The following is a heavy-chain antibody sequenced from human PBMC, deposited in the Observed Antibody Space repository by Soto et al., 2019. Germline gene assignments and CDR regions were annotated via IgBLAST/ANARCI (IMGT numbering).Heavy chain of an antibody. Sequence: EVQLVESGGGLVQPGGSLRLSCAASGFTFSSYSMHWVRQAPGKGLVWVSGMYSDGSSTSYAYSVKGRFTISRDNAKNTMKLQMKSLRAEGTEVYDCARVYCSGGRRYDLDNWGQGTLVTVSS. J-gene: IGHJ4*02. CDR2: MYSDGSST. CDR3: ARVYCSGGRRYDLDN. V-gene: IGHV3-74*01. CDR1: GFTFSSYS. D-gene: IGHD2-15*01.